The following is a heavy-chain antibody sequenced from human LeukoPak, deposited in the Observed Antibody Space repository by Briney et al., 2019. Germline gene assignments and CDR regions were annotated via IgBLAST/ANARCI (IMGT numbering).Heavy chain of an antibody. V-gene: IGHV1-2*06. Sequence: GASVKVSCKTSGYTFIDYFIHWVRQAPGQGLEWMGRLNPNNGYTFYTEGFQGRVTMTSDTSISTAYMELSRLTSDDTALYYCARDLSSTSNWEFDYWGQGTLVTVSS. CDR2: LNPNNGYT. D-gene: IGHD7-27*01. CDR1: GYTFIDYF. J-gene: IGHJ4*02. CDR3: ARDLSSTSNWEFDY.